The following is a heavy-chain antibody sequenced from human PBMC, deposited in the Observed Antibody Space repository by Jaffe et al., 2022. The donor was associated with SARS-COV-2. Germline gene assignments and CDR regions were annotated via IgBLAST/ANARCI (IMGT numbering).Heavy chain of an antibody. CDR3: VKAYYYDGSGRAVYDM. V-gene: IGHV3-43*01. CDR1: GLTLNQYT. CDR2: ISGDGYTT. Sequence: EVQLVESGGVVVQPGGSLRLSCVASGLTLNQYTMHWVRQAPGKGLEWVSLISGDGYTTFYTDSVKGRFTISRDNRINSLYLQMSLLRPDDTALYYCVKAYYYDGSGRAVYDMWGQGTMVTVSS. D-gene: IGHD3-22*01. J-gene: IGHJ3*02.